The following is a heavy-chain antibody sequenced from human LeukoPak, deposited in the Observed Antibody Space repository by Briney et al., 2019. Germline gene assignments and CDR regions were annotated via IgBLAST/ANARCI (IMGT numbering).Heavy chain of an antibody. CDR3: ASYNVSSCWHIWFDP. Sequence: ASVKVSCKASGYTFTSYYIHWVRQAPGQGLEWMGIINPSGGSTSYAQKFQGRVTMTRDTSTSTVYMELSSLRSEDTAVYYCASYNVSSCWHIWFDPWRQGTLVTVTS. V-gene: IGHV1-46*03. CDR2: INPSGGST. D-gene: IGHD6-19*01. J-gene: IGHJ5*02. CDR1: GYTFTSYY.